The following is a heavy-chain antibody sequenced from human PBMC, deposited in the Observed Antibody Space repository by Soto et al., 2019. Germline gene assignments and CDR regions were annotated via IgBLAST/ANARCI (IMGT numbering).Heavy chain of an antibody. CDR2: IYWNDDK. D-gene: IGHD2-15*01. V-gene: IGHV2-5*01. CDR1: GFSLSTSGVG. Sequence: ASGPTLVNPTQTLTLTCTFSGFSLSTSGVGVGWIRQPPGKALEWLALIYWNDDKRYSPSLKSRLTITKDTSKNQVVLTMTNMDPVDTATYYCAHRPMRVTTTLYCSGGSCYDLDWFDPWGQGTLVTVSS. J-gene: IGHJ5*02. CDR3: AHRPMRVTTTLYCSGGSCYDLDWFDP.